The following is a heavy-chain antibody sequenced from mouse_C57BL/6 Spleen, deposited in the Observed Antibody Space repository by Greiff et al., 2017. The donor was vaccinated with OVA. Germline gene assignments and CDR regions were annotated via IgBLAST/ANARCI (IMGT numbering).Heavy chain of an antibody. V-gene: IGHV1-26*01. J-gene: IGHJ4*01. CDR3: AYGSSPNYAMDY. CDR1: GYTFTDYY. Sequence: QLQQSGPELVKPGASVKISCKASGYTFTDYYMNWVKQSHGKSLEWIGDINPNNGGTSYNQKFKGKATLTVDKSSSTAYMELRSLTSEDSAVYYCAYGSSPNYAMDYWGQGTSVTVSS. CDR2: INPNNGGT. D-gene: IGHD1-1*01.